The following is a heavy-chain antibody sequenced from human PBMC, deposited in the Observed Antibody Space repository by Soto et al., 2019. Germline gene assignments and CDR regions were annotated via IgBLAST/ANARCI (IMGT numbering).Heavy chain of an antibody. Sequence: GGSLRLSCAASGFTFSSYSMNWVRQAPGKGLEWVSSISSSSSYIYYADSVKGRFTISRDNAKNSLYLQINSLRAEDTAVYYCARTPSQRRGSYSDLESWGQGSLLAVSS. CDR3: ARTPSQRRGSYSDLES. J-gene: IGHJ4*02. D-gene: IGHD4-17*01. CDR1: GFTFSSYS. CDR2: ISSSSSYI. V-gene: IGHV3-21*01.